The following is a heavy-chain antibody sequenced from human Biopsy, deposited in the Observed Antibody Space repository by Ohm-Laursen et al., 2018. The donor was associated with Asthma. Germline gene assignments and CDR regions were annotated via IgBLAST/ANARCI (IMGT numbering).Heavy chain of an antibody. CDR1: GMSVSDYY. D-gene: IGHD2-15*01. V-gene: IGHV3-11*01. Sequence: GSLRLSCSASGMSVSDYYMTWLGQSAGKGLEWLSHIGIKGTSIYNADSEKGRFTISRDNAKNSLFLQMNGLRDDDTAGYFCAGGRYCSGASCLYGMDVWGQGTTVSVSS. J-gene: IGHJ6*02. CDR3: AGGRYCSGASCLYGMDV. CDR2: IGIKGTSI.